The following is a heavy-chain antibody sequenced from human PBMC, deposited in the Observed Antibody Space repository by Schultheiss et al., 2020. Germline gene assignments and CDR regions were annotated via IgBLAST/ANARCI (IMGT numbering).Heavy chain of an antibody. CDR2: IYHSGST. J-gene: IGHJ4*02. Sequence: SETLSLTCAVSGYSISSGYYWGWIRQPPGKGLEWIGSIYHSGSTYYNPSLKSRVTISVDTSKNQFSLKLSSVTAADTAVYYCARHKASYGDRLDSWGRGTLVTGSS. CDR3: ARHKASYGDRLDS. V-gene: IGHV4-38-2*01. CDR1: GYSISSGYY. D-gene: IGHD4-17*01.